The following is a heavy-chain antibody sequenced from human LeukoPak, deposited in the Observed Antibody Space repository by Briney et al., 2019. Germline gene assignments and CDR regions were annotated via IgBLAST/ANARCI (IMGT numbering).Heavy chain of an antibody. D-gene: IGHD2/OR15-2a*01. J-gene: IGHJ5*02. CDR1: GFTFSSYA. V-gene: IGHV3-64*01. CDR3: ARGLSRIPANWFDP. Sequence: GGSLRLSXAASGFTFSSYAMSWVRQTPGKGLEYLSAISSNGGSTYYANSVKGRFTISRDNSKNTLYLQMGSLRAEDMAVYYCARGLSRIPANWFDPWGQGTLVTVSS. CDR2: ISSNGGST.